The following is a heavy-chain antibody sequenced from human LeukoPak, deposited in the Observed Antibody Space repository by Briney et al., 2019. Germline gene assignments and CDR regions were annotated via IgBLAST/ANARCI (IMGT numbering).Heavy chain of an antibody. J-gene: IGHJ4*02. D-gene: IGHD6-19*01. Sequence: RASVKVSCKASGYTFTGYYMHWVRQAPGQGLEWMGWINPNSGGTNYAQKFQGRVTMTRDTSISTAYMELSRLRSDDTAVYYCARVGVMAVALYYFDYWGQGTLVTVSS. CDR3: ARVGVMAVALYYFDY. V-gene: IGHV1-2*02. CDR2: INPNSGGT. CDR1: GYTFTGYY.